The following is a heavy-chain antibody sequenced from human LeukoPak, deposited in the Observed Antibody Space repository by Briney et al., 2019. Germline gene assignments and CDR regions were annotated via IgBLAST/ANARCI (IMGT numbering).Heavy chain of an antibody. CDR1: GFIFSNYW. V-gene: IGHV3-7*01. D-gene: IGHD5-12*01. CDR3: ARDSYGTSGSQGWFAP. J-gene: IGHJ5*02. Sequence: GGSLRLSCAAAGFIFSNYWMSWVRQAAGNGLEWVANIKQDGSEKYWVECLKGPFTISRDNDKNSLYLQMNSMRAEDTAVYYCARDSYGTSGSQGWFAPWGQGTLVTVSS. CDR2: IKQDGSEK.